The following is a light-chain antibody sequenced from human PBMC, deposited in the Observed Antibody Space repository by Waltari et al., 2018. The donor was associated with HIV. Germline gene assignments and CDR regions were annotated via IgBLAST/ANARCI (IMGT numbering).Light chain of an antibody. V-gene: IGLV2-23*01. J-gene: IGLJ2*01. CDR1: SSDTGNYNI. CDR3: CAYAGGLE. Sequence: QSALTQPASVSGSPGQSITISCTGTSSDTGNYNIVSWYQLYPGKAPKLIIYEDNKRPSGVSNRFSGSKSADTASLTISGLQAEDEADYYCCAYAGGLEFGGGTKLTVL. CDR2: EDN.